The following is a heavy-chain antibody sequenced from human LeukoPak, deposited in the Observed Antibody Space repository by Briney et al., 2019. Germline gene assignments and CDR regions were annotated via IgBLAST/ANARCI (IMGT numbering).Heavy chain of an antibody. CDR3: ARTSVPALSWFDP. D-gene: IGHD2-2*01. V-gene: IGHV4-34*01. CDR1: GGSFSGYY. CDR2: INHSGST. J-gene: IGHJ5*02. Sequence: PSETLSLTCAVYGGSFSGYYRSWIRQPPGKGLEWIGEINHSGSTNYNPSLKSRVTISVDTSKNQFSLKLSSVTAADTAVYYCARTSVPALSWFDPWGQGTLVTVSS.